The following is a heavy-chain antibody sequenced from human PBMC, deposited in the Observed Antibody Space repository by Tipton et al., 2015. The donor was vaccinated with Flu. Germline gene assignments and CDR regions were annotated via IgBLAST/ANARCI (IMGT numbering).Heavy chain of an antibody. CDR3: ARRDYSIYVSDPKSWFDP. V-gene: IGHV4-38-2*01. Sequence: TLSLTCAVSGDSISSDFYWAWFRQFPGKGLEGSGTVSRTGSTIYNPSLKSRVTISIDTSKNQFSLNMRSVTAADMAVYYCARRDYSIYVSDPKSWFDPWGQGTLVAVSS. D-gene: IGHD4-11*01. J-gene: IGHJ5*02. CDR1: GDSISSDFY. CDR2: VSRTGST.